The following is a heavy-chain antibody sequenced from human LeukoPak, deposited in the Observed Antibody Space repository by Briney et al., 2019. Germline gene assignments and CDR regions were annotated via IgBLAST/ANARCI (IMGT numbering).Heavy chain of an antibody. V-gene: IGHV1-18*01. D-gene: IGHD6-13*01. J-gene: IGHJ6*03. CDR1: GYTFTSYG. CDR2: ISAYNGNT. CDR3: ARAPIRGIASIRNYYYMDV. Sequence: GASVKVSCKASGYTFTSYGISWVRQAPGQGLEWMGWISAYNGNTNYAQKLQGRVTMTTDPSTSTAYMELRSLRSDDTAVYYCARAPIRGIASIRNYYYMDVWGKGTTVTVSS.